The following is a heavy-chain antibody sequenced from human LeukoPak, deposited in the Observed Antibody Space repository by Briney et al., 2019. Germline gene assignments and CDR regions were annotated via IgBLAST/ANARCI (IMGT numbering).Heavy chain of an antibody. V-gene: IGHV4-59*01. CDR1: GGSISAYY. CDR2: IYSIGTT. CDR3: ARGHHDSSGYYMLMDY. J-gene: IGHJ4*02. Sequence: SSETLSLTCTVSGGSISAYYWSWIRQPPGKGLEWIGYIYSIGTTNYNPSLKSRVTISVDMSNNQFSLKLSSVTAADTAVYYCARGHHDSSGYYMLMDYWGQGTLLTVSS. D-gene: IGHD3-22*01.